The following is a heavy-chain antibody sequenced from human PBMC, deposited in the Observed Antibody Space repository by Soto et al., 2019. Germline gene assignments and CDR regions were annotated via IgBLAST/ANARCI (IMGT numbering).Heavy chain of an antibody. V-gene: IGHV1-3*01. J-gene: IGHJ4*02. CDR1: GYTFTSYA. CDR2: INAGNGNT. CDR3: ASGAVGPDGPGDY. Sequence: QVQLVQSGAEVKKPGASVKVSCKASGYTFTSYAMHWVRQAPGQRLEWMGWINAGNGNTKYSQKFQGRVTITRDTSASTAYMELGSLRSEDTAVYSCASGAVGPDGPGDYWGQGTLVTVSS. D-gene: IGHD6-19*01.